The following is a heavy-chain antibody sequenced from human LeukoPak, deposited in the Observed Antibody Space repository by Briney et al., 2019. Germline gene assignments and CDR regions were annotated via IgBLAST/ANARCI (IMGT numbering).Heavy chain of an antibody. V-gene: IGHV3-21*01. D-gene: IGHD3-22*01. CDR1: GFTFSSYS. Sequence: GGSLRLSCAASGFTFSSYSMNWVRQAPGKGLEWVSSISSSSSYIYYADSVKGRFTISRDNAKNSLYLQMNSLRAEDTAVYYCARDGSGYYSYFDYWGQGTLVTVSS. CDR3: ARDGSGYYSYFDY. J-gene: IGHJ4*02. CDR2: ISSSSSYI.